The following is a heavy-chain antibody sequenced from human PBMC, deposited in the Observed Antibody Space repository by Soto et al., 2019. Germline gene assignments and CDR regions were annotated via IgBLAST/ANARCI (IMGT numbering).Heavy chain of an antibody. D-gene: IGHD3-10*01. CDR2: IYYTGTT. V-gene: IGHV4-59*01. CDR3: AREVSSFGSNHFDS. CDR1: GTSIRGYY. J-gene: IGHJ4*02. Sequence: SETLSLTCSVSGTSIRGYYWTWIRQPPGKGLEWIGYIYYTGTTKYNPSLKSRVTISVDTSKNQFSLRLNSVTAADTAEYYCAREVSSFGSNHFDSWGQGALVTVSS.